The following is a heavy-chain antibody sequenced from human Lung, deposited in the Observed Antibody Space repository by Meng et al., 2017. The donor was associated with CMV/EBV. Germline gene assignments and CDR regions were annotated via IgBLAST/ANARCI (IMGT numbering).Heavy chain of an antibody. CDR2: MYYSGST. D-gene: IGHD6-13*01. J-gene: IGHJ4*02. V-gene: IGHV4-30-4*01. Sequence: QVQLQESGPGLVKPSQTLSLTCAVSGGSVSGGGNYWSWIRQSPGKGLEWIGYMYYSGSTHYNPSLKSRVTISVDTAKNQFSLRLSSVTAADTAFYYCAREGNDGGIAAAFFDYWGQGILVTVSS. CDR1: GGSVSGGGNY. CDR3: AREGNDGGIAAAFFDY.